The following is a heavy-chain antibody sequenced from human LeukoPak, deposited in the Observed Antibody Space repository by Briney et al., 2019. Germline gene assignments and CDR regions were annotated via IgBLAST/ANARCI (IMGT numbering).Heavy chain of an antibody. CDR2: ISSSGSTI. Sequence: GGSLRLSCAASGFTFSSYEMNWVRQAPGKGLEWVSYISSSGSTIYYADSVKGRFTISRDNAKNSLYLQMNSLRAEDTAVYYCARETLRGRGYYFDYWGQGTLVTVSS. V-gene: IGHV3-48*03. D-gene: IGHD3-10*01. CDR1: GFTFSSYE. J-gene: IGHJ4*02. CDR3: ARETLRGRGYYFDY.